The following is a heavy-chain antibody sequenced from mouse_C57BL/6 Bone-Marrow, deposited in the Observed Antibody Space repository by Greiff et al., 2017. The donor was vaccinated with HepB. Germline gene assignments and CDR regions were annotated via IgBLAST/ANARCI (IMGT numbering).Heavy chain of an antibody. V-gene: IGHV1-26*01. D-gene: IGHD1-1*01. CDR1: GYTFTDYY. CDR2: INPNNGGT. CDR3: ARNYYDGS. J-gene: IGHJ3*01. Sequence: VQLQQSGPELVKPGASVKISCKASGYTFTDYYMNWVKQSHGKSLEWIGDINPNNGGTSYNQKFKGKATLTVDKSSSTAYMELRSLTSEDSAVYYCARNYYDGSWGQGTLVTVST.